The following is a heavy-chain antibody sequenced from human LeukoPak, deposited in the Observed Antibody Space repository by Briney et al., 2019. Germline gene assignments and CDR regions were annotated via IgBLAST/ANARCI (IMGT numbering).Heavy chain of an antibody. D-gene: IGHD6-6*01. J-gene: IGHJ4*02. Sequence: TGGSLRLSCAASGFTFSSYGMHWVRQAPGKGLEWVAFIRYDGSNKYYADSVKGRFTISGDNSKNTLYLQMNSLRAEDTAVYYCAKDRASSSSSAKDYWGQGTLVTVSS. CDR3: AKDRASSSSSAKDY. CDR1: GFTFSSYG. V-gene: IGHV3-30*02. CDR2: IRYDGSNK.